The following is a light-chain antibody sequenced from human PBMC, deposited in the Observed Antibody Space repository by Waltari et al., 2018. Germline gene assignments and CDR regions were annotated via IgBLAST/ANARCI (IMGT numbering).Light chain of an antibody. CDR3: QTGGHGTWV. V-gene: IGLV4-69*01. CDR2: VNSDGSH. Sequence: QLVLTQSPSASASLGASVKLTCTLSSGPSSNVIAWLQQQPEKVPRYLMKVNSDGSHSKGDKIPDRFSCSRSGTEHYRTSSSLQSEDGADYYCQTGGHGTWVFGGGTKLTVL. CDR1: SGPSSNV. J-gene: IGLJ3*02.